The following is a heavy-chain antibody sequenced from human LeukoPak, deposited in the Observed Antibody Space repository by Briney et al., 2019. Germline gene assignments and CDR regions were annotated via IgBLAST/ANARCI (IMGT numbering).Heavy chain of an antibody. V-gene: IGHV1-18*01. J-gene: IGHJ6*03. CDR3: ARVPTPIGERGSYYRKPTLDHYYYYYYMDV. CDR2: ISAYNGNT. D-gene: IGHD1-26*01. CDR1: GYTFTSYG. Sequence: GASVKVSCKASGYTFTSYGISWVRQAPGQGLEWMGRISAYNGNTNYAQKLQGRVTMTTDTSTSTAYMELRSLRSDDTAVYYCARVPTPIGERGSYYRKPTLDHYYYYYYMDVWGKGTTVTVSS.